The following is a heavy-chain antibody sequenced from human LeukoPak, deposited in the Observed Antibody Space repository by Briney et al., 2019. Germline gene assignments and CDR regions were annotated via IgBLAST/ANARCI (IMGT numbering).Heavy chain of an antibody. CDR3: ARDPQYYDFWSGYYNYYMDV. CDR1: GYTFTSYY. CDR2: INPSGGST. V-gene: IGHV1-46*03. Sequence: ASVKVSCKASGYTFTSYYMHWVRQAPGQGLEWMGIINPSGGSTSYAQKFQGRVTMTRDTSTSTVYMERRSLRSEDTAVYYCARDPQYYDFWSGYYNYYMDVWGKGTTVTVSS. J-gene: IGHJ6*03. D-gene: IGHD3-3*01.